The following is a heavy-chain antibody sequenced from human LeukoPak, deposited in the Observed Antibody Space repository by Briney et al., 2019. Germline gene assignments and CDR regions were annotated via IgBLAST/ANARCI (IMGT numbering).Heavy chain of an antibody. J-gene: IGHJ5*02. CDR2: ISAYNGNT. D-gene: IGHD2-2*01. V-gene: IGHV1-18*01. CDR3: AGYHASIVVVPAAMLVGTNNWFDP. CDR1: GYTFTSYG. Sequence: GASVKVSCKASGYTFTSYGISWVRQAPGQGLEWMGWISAYNGNTNYAQKLQGRVTMTTDTSTSTAYMELRSLRSDDTAVYYCAGYHASIVVVPAAMLVGTNNWFDPWGQGTLVTVSS.